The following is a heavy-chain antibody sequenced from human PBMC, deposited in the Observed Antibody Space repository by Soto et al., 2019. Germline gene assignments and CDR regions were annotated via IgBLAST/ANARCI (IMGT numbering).Heavy chain of an antibody. CDR3: ARVRPGIAAAGTAIDY. Sequence: SGTLALTCAVYVGSFSGYYWSWIRQPPGKGLEWIGEINHSGSTNYNPSLKSRVTISVDTSKNQFSLKLSSVTAADTAVYYCARVRPGIAAAGTAIDYWGQGTMVTVSS. D-gene: IGHD6-13*01. CDR2: INHSGST. CDR1: VGSFSGYY. V-gene: IGHV4-34*01. J-gene: IGHJ4*02.